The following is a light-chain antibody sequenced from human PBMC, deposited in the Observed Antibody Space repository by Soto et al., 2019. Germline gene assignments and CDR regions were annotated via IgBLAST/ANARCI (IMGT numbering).Light chain of an antibody. J-gene: IGKJ1*01. CDR2: GTT. CDR1: QTISSW. Sequence: IQMTQSPSTLSGSVGDRVTITCRASQTISSWLAWYQQKPGKAPRLLIYGTTNLQSGVSSRFSGSGYGADFTLTISSLQPEDAATYFCLQDYSYPWTFGQGTKVDIK. V-gene: IGKV1-6*01. CDR3: LQDYSYPWT.